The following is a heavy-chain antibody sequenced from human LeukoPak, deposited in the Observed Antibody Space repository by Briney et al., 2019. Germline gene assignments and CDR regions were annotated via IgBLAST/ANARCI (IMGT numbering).Heavy chain of an antibody. Sequence: ASVKVSCKASGYAFTSYDINWVRQATGQGLEWMGWMHPNSGNTGYAQNFQGRVTMTRNTSISTAYMELSSLRSEDTAVYYCARGGPVAATHKYFQHWGQGTLVTVSS. CDR2: MHPNSGNT. J-gene: IGHJ1*01. CDR3: ARGGPVAATHKYFQH. D-gene: IGHD6-19*01. CDR1: GYAFTSYD. V-gene: IGHV1-8*01.